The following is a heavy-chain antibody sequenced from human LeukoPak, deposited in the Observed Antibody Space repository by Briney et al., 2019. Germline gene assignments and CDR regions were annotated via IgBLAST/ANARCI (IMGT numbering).Heavy chain of an antibody. J-gene: IGHJ6*02. CDR3: ARGHIAARVYGYYYGMDV. Sequence: SETLSLTCGVSGRSLSGYYWSWIRQPPGKGREWIGEINHSGRTNYHPSLKSRVTISVDTSKNQFSLELSSVTAADTAVYYCARGHIAARVYGYYYGMDVWGQGTTVTVSS. D-gene: IGHD6-13*01. V-gene: IGHV4-34*01. CDR2: INHSGRT. CDR1: GRSLSGYY.